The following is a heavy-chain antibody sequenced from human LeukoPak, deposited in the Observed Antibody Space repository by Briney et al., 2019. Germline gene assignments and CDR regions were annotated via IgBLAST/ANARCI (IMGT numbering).Heavy chain of an antibody. D-gene: IGHD1-26*01. CDR1: GFTFSSYW. CDR3: ARASGSYLLDY. Sequence: GGSLRLSCAASGFTFSSYWMSWVRQAPGKGLEWVAKIKQDGSEKKYVDSVKGRFTISRDNAKNSLYLQIGSMGAEDTAVYYCARASGSYLLDYWGQGTLVTVSS. J-gene: IGHJ4*02. V-gene: IGHV3-7*05. CDR2: IKQDGSEK.